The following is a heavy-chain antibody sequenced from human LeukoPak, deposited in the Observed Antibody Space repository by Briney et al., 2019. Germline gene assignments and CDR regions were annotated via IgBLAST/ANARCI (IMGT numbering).Heavy chain of an antibody. CDR1: GYTLTELS. J-gene: IGHJ4*02. CDR2: FDPEDGET. CDR3: ATSFRYCSGGSCYNGFYYFDY. D-gene: IGHD2-15*01. Sequence: ASVKVSCKVSGYTLTELSMHWVRQAPGKGLEWMGGFDPEDGETIYAQKFQGRVTMTEDTSTDTAYMELSSLRSEDTAVYYCATSFRYCSGGSCYNGFYYFDYWGQGTLVTVSS. V-gene: IGHV1-24*01.